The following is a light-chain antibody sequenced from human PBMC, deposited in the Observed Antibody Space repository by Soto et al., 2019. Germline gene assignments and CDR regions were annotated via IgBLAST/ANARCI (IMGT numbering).Light chain of an antibody. J-gene: IGKJ5*01. V-gene: IGKV1-5*03. CDR3: QQRSNWPPIT. CDR2: EAS. CDR1: QNINSW. Sequence: DIHMTQSPSPPSASVGDRGTITFRASQNINSWLAWYQQKPGKAPKLLIYEASSLEKGVPARFSGSGSGTDFTLTISSLEPEDFAIYYCQQRSNWPPITFGQATRLEN.